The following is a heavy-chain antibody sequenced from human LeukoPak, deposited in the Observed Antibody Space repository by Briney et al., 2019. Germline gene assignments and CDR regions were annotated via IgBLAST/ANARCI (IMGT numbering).Heavy chain of an antibody. CDR2: IYYSGST. V-gene: IGHV4-31*03. CDR1: GGSLSSGGYY. CDR3: ASNGVAAAGTFHY. D-gene: IGHD6-13*01. J-gene: IGHJ4*02. Sequence: SQTLSLTCTVSGGSLSSGGYYWSWIRQHPGKGLEWIGYIYYSGSTYYNPSLKSRVTISVDTSKNQFSLKLSSVTAADTAVYYCASNGVAAAGTFHYWGQGTLVTVSS.